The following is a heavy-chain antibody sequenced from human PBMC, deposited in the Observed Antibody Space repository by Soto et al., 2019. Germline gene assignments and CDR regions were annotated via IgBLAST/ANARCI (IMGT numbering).Heavy chain of an antibody. D-gene: IGHD3-16*01. CDR3: VRGGDYVWGSYADY. Sequence: EVQLVESGGGLVQPGGSLRLSCAASGFTFSRYWMNWVRQAPGKGLEWVANIKPDGSEKFYVDSVKGRFTISRDSAEKSVYLQMTNLRAEDTAVYYCVRGGDYVWGSYADYWGQGTLVTVSS. V-gene: IGHV3-7*01. J-gene: IGHJ4*02. CDR1: GFTFSRYW. CDR2: IKPDGSEK.